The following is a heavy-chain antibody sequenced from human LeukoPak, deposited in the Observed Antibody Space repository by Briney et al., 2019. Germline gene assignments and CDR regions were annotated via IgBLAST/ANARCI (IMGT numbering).Heavy chain of an antibody. V-gene: IGHV1-46*01. CDR2: INPSGGST. CDR1: GYTFTSYY. D-gene: IGHD6-19*01. Sequence: ASVKVSCKASGYTFTSYYMHWVRQAPGQGLEWMGIINPSGGSTSYAQKFQGRVTMTRDTSTSTAYMELSSLRSEDTAVYYCAGTFYSSPWSSGCLGDFDYWGQGTLVTVSS. CDR3: AGTFYSSPWSSGCLGDFDY. J-gene: IGHJ4*02.